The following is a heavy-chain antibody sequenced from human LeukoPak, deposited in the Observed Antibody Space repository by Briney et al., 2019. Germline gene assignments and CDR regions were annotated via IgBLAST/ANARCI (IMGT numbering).Heavy chain of an antibody. V-gene: IGHV3-48*01. D-gene: IGHD2-2*01. Sequence: GGSLRLSCAASGFTFSSYSMNWVRQAPGKGLEWVSYISSSSSTIYYADSVKGRFTISRDNAKNSLYLQMNSLRAEDTAVYYCARDASTRCYLCEVDHWGQGTLVTVSS. CDR2: ISSSSSTI. CDR3: ARDASTRCYLCEVDH. CDR1: GFTFSSYS. J-gene: IGHJ4*02.